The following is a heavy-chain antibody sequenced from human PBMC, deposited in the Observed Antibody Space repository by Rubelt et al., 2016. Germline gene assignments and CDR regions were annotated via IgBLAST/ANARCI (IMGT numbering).Heavy chain of an antibody. CDR1: GYTFTSYA. CDR2: INAGQCNT. J-gene: IGHJ4*02. D-gene: IGHD4-17*01. Sequence: QVQLVQSGAEVKKPGASVKVSCKASGYTFTSYAMHWVRQAPGQRLEWMGWINAGQCNTKFARKFPARVPLTGDNSASTAYMELSRLRSEDTAVYYCARLGTKYDYGDTFDYWGQGTLVTVSS. V-gene: IGHV1-3*01. CDR3: ARLGTKYDYGDTFDY.